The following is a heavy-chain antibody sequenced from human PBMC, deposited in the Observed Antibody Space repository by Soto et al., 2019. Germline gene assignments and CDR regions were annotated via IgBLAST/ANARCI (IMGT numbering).Heavy chain of an antibody. CDR3: ARISRVPAKGRNSGMDV. D-gene: IGHD2-15*01. Sequence: PGESLKISCKCSGYTFTDYWIAWVRQMPGKGLEWMGMIYPGDSDTRYSPSFQGQGTISADKSMTTAYLQWNSLKASDTAMYYRARISRVPAKGRNSGMDVWGQGTTVTVSS. V-gene: IGHV5-51*01. CDR2: IYPGDSDT. CDR1: GYTFTDYW. J-gene: IGHJ6*02.